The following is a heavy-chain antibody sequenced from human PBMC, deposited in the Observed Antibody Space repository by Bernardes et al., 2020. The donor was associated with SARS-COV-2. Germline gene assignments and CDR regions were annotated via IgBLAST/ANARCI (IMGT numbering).Heavy chain of an antibody. Sequence: SETLSLTCTVSGGSISSYYWSWIRQPPGKGLEWIGYIYYSGSTNYNPSLKSRVTISVDTSKNQFSLKLSSVTAADTAVYYCAGQDIGAIFVVVITPAGMEGWGEGTTVTVA. J-gene: IGHJ6*02. D-gene: IGHD3-3*01. CDR1: GGSISSYY. CDR2: IYYSGST. V-gene: IGHV4-59*08. CDR3: AGQDIGAIFVVVITPAGMEG.